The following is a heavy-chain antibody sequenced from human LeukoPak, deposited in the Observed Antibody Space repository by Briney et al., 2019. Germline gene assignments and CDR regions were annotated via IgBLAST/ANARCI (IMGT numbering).Heavy chain of an antibody. V-gene: IGHV3-30*18. CDR3: AKDAGDYFVDY. CDR2: ISYDGSNK. Sequence: GRSLRLSCAASGFTFSSYGMHWARQAPGKGLEWVAVISYDGSNKYYADSVKGRFTISRDNSKNTLYLQMNSLRAEDTAVYYCAKDAGDYFVDYWGQGTLVTVSS. J-gene: IGHJ4*02. CDR1: GFTFSSYG. D-gene: IGHD4-17*01.